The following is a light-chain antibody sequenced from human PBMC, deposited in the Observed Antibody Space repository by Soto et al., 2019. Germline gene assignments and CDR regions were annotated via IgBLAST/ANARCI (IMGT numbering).Light chain of an antibody. CDR1: SSDVGSYNL. CDR2: EDD. J-gene: IGLJ3*02. CDR3: CSYAGSASWV. V-gene: IGLV2-23*01. Sequence: QSALTQPASVSGSPGQSLTISCTGTSSDVGSYNLVSWYQQHPGKAPKLTIYEDDKRPSGVSNRLSGSKSGNTASLTISGLQPEDEADYYCCSYAGSASWVFGGGTKLTVL.